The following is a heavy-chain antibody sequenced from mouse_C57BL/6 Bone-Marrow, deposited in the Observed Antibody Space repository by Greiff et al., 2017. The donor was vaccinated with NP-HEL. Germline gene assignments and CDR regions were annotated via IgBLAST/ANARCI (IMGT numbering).Heavy chain of an antibody. CDR1: GFTFSSYA. D-gene: IGHD1-1*01. J-gene: IGHJ3*01. V-gene: IGHV5-9-1*02. CDR2: ISSGGDYI. Sequence: DVMLVESGEGLVKPGGSLKLSCAASGFTFSSYAMSWVRQTPEKRLEWVAYISSGGDYIYYADTVKGRFTISRDNARNTLYLQMSSLKSEDTAMYYCTREEDYYGSSYSWFAYWGQGTLVTVSA. CDR3: TREEDYYGSSYSWFAY.